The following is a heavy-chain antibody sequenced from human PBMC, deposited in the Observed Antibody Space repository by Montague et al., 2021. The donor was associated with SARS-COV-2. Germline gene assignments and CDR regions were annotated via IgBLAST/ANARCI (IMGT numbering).Heavy chain of an antibody. CDR3: AKIWDYDSLNC. CDR1: GVTSNTCA. V-gene: IGHV3-23*01. CDR2: ISCGGGRT. J-gene: IGHJ4*02. Sequence: SLRLSCAASGVTSNTCAMSWVRQAPGKGLEWVSAISCGGGRTFYADSVRGRFTISRDNSKNTLYLQMSSLRAEDTAVCYCAKIWDYDSLNCWGQGTLVTVSS. D-gene: IGHD3-22*01.